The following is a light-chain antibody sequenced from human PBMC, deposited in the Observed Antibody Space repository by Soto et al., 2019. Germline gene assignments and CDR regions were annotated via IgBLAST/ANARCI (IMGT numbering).Light chain of an antibody. V-gene: IGLV2-14*01. J-gene: IGLJ1*01. CDR1: SSDVGGYNY. CDR2: DVS. Sequence: QSALTQPASVSGSPGQSITISCTGTSSDVGGYNYVSWYQQHPGKAPKLMIYDVSNRPSGVSNRFSGYKSGNTASLTISGLQAEDEADYYCSSYTSSSTHYVFGTGTKLTVL. CDR3: SSYTSSSTHYV.